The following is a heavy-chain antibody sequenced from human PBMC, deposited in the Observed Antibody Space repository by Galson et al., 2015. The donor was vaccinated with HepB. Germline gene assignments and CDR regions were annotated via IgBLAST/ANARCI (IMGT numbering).Heavy chain of an antibody. CDR1: GFTFSNFW. CDR3: ARDSVVCTGGAFDV. CDR2: IKTDGSEK. V-gene: IGHV3-7*05. Sequence: SLRLSCAASGFTFSNFWMSWVRQAPGKGLEWVANIKTDGSEKYYVDPVKGRFTISRDNAKNSLYLQMNSLRAEDTAVYYCARDSVVCTGGAFDVWGQGTLVPVS. J-gene: IGHJ3*01. D-gene: IGHD2-8*02.